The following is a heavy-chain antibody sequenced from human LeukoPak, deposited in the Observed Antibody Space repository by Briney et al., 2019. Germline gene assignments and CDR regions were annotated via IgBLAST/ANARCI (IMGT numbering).Heavy chain of an antibody. D-gene: IGHD4-11*01. Sequence: PSETLSLTCIVSGGSISNYYWSWIRQPPGKGLEWIGYIYYSGSTNYNPSLKSRVAISVDTSRNQFSLKLYSVTAADTAVYYCARAQGMTTATSFHYYGMDVWGQGTTVTVS. V-gene: IGHV4-59*01. J-gene: IGHJ6*02. CDR3: ARAQGMTTATSFHYYGMDV. CDR1: GGSISNYY. CDR2: IYYSGST.